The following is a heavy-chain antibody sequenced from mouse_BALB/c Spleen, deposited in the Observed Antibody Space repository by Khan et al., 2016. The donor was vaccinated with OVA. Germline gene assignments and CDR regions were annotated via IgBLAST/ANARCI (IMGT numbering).Heavy chain of an antibody. J-gene: IGHJ2*01. Sequence: EVELVESGGGLVKPGGSLKLSCAASGFTFSYYAVSWVRQTPEKRLEWVATISSAGSYTYYPDSVKGRFIISRDNAKNSLYLQMYSLRSEDTAMYYCARRGYDEAYFDYCGQGTTLTVSS. D-gene: IGHD2-14*01. CDR2: ISSAGSYT. CDR1: GFTFSYYA. CDR3: ARRGYDEAYFDY. V-gene: IGHV5-9-3*01.